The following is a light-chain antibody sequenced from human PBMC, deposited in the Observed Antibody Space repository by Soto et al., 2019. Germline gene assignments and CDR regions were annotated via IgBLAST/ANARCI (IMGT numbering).Light chain of an antibody. J-gene: IGLJ2*01. CDR2: DNN. V-gene: IGLV1-51*01. Sequence: QSVLTQPPSVSAAPGQTVTISCSGSGSNIGSNSVSWYQQVPGTAPKLLLYDNNKRPSGIPDRFCGSKSGTSATLGITGLQTADEADYYCGTWESYLSVGVFGGGTKVTVL. CDR3: GTWESYLSVGV. CDR1: GSNIGSNS.